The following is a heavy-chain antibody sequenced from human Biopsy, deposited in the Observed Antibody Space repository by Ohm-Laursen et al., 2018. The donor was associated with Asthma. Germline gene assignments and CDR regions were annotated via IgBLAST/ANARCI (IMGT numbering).Heavy chain of an antibody. CDR1: GGSVSSGSYY. Sequence: TLSLTCPVSGGSVSSGSYYWSWIRQPPGKGLEWIGYIYYSGSTNYNPSLKSRVTISVDTSKNQFPLKLSSVTAADTAVYYCARERAGYYGSGSYLGYWGQGTLVTVSS. CDR2: IYYSGST. CDR3: ARERAGYYGSGSYLGY. D-gene: IGHD3-10*01. J-gene: IGHJ4*02. V-gene: IGHV4-61*01.